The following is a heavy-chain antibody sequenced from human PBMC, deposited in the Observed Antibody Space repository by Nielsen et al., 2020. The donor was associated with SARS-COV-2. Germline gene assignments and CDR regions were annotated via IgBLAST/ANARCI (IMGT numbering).Heavy chain of an antibody. CDR2: IYHSGST. D-gene: IGHD4-17*01. V-gene: IGHV4-4*02. CDR1: GGSISSSNW. Sequence: GSLRLFCAVSGGSISSSNWWSWVRQPPGKGLEWIGEIYHSGSTNYNPSLKSRVTISVDKSKNQFSLKLSSVTAADTAVYYCARYDYGDYDGSGYWGQGTLVTVSS. CDR3: ARYDYGDYDGSGY. J-gene: IGHJ4*02.